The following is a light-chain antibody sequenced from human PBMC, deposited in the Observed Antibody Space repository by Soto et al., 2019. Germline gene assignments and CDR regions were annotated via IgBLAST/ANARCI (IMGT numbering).Light chain of an antibody. Sequence: QSVLTQPASVSVSPGQLITISCTGTSSDVGGYNYVSWYQQHPGKAPKLVIYDVSNRPSGVSNRFSGSKSGNTASLTISGLQAEDEADYYCNSYTSSSTYVFGTGTKVTV. J-gene: IGLJ1*01. CDR1: SSDVGGYNY. CDR3: NSYTSSSTYV. CDR2: DVS. V-gene: IGLV2-14*01.